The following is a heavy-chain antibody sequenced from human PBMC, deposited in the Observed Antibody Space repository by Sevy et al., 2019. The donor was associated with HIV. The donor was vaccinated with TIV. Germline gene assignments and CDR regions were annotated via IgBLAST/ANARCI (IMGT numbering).Heavy chain of an antibody. J-gene: IGHJ4*02. Sequence: GGSLRLSCVASGFSFDDYAMHWVRQAPGKGLEWVSLVTWDGGATYYADSVKGRFTISRDNSKNSLYLQMNSLRTEDTALYYCARDREYSGYGAFDNWGQGTLVTVSS. CDR1: GFSFDDYA. V-gene: IGHV3-43D*04. CDR2: VTWDGGAT. CDR3: ARDREYSGYGAFDN. D-gene: IGHD5-12*01.